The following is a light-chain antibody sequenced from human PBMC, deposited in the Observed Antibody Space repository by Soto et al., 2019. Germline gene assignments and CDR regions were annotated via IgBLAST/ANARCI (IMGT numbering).Light chain of an antibody. V-gene: IGKV1-8*01. J-gene: IGKJ4*01. CDR3: QQYYSYPLT. Sequence: AILMTQSPSSFSASTGDRVTITCRASQGISSYLAWYQQKPGKAPKLLIYAASTLQSGVPSRFSGSGSGPDFTLTISCLQSEDLATYYCQQYYSYPLTFGGGTKVEIK. CDR1: QGISSY. CDR2: AAS.